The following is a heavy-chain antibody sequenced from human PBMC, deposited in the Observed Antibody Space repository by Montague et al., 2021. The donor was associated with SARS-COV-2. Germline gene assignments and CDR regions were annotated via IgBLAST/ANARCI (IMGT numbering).Heavy chain of an antibody. CDR3: VRRGGTYYYGSECFDP. J-gene: IGHJ5*02. CDR2: INYSGST. CDR1: GDSITTTTYY. V-gene: IGHV4-39*01. D-gene: IGHD3-10*01. Sequence: SETLSLTCKVSGDSITTTTYYWVWIRQPPGKGLEWFGSINYSGSTFYNPSLKSRLSMSMDTATNQFSLRLTSMTAADTAVYYCVRRGGTYYYGSECFDPWGQGTLVAVSS.